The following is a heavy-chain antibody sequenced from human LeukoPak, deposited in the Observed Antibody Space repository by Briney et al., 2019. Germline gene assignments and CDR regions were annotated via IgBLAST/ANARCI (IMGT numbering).Heavy chain of an antibody. D-gene: IGHD5-12*01. CDR1: SGSINNTSHY. CDR3: ARHQSGYNWFDP. V-gene: IGHV4-39*01. J-gene: IGHJ5*02. CDR2: IYYSGSS. Sequence: SETLSLTCTVSSGSINNTSHYWGWLRQPPGRGLEWIGGIYYSGSSYYNPSLKSRVTISVDTSKSQFSLELSSVTAADTAVYYCARHQSGYNWFDPWGQGTLVTVSS.